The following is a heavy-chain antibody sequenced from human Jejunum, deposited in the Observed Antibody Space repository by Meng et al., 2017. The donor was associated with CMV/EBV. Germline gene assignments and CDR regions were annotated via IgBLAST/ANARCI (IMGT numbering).Heavy chain of an antibody. CDR1: GFTFSSYT. J-gene: IGHJ1*01. D-gene: IGHD3-22*01. CDR3: ARGYYYDTSGYYVEYFQH. V-gene: IGHV3-21*01. CDR2: ISPGSNYI. Sequence: EVQLVESGGGRVKPGGPLRLSCAASGFTFSSYTMNWVRQAPGKGLEWVSSISPGSNYIYYTDSVRGRFTISRDNAKNSLYLQMNSLRAEDTAVYYCARGYYYDTSGYYVEYFQHWGQGTLGTVSS.